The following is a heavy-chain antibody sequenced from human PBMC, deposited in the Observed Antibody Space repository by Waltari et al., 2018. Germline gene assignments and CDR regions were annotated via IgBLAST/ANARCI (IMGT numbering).Heavy chain of an antibody. Sequence: EVQLVESGGGLVQPGGSLRLSCAASGFPFSSYWMPWLRQAPGKGLVWVSDINTDGSTTNYADSVKGRFTISRDNAKNTLYLQMDSLRAEEMAVYYCVIGAQHVSNWYASEYFQHWGQGTLVTVSS. CDR2: INTDGSTT. CDR1: GFPFSSYW. D-gene: IGHD6-13*01. V-gene: IGHV3-74*01. J-gene: IGHJ1*01. CDR3: VIGAQHVSNWYASEYFQH.